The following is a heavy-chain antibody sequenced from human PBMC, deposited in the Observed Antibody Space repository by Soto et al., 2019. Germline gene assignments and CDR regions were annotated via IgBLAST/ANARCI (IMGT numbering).Heavy chain of an antibody. CDR1: GGTFGNTA. D-gene: IGHD3-3*01. CDR2: IVPLFGTA. Sequence: QVQLVQSGAEVKEPGSSVNVSCKTSGGTFGNTAVTWVRQVPGQGLEWIGGIVPLFGTANYAQKFRGRVMITADESTSTAYMALSSLRSDATAIYYCARDGDPGYSFWSGPLGGGRFDPWGQGTLVTVSS. J-gene: IGHJ5*02. CDR3: ARDGDPGYSFWSGPLGGGRFDP. V-gene: IGHV1-69*12.